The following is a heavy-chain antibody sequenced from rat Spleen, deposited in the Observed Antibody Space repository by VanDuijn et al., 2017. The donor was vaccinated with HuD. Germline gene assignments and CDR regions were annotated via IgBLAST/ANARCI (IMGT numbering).Heavy chain of an antibody. V-gene: IGHV5-29*01. J-gene: IGHJ2*01. CDR1: GFTFSNYG. Sequence: EVQLVESGGGLVQPGRSLKPSCAASGFTFSNYGMAWVRQAPTKGLEWVASISYDGSCTYYRDSVEGRFTISRDNAKSTLYLQMDSLRSVDTATYYCASPVPYFDYWGQGVMVTVSS. CDR3: ASPVPYFDY. CDR2: ISYDGSCT.